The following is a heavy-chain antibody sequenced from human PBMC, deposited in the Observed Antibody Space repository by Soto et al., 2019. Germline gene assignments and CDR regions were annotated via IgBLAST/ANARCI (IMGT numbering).Heavy chain of an antibody. D-gene: IGHD3-9*01. CDR1: GGSISSYY. Sequence: SETLSLTCTVSGGSISSYYWSWIRQPPGKGLEWIGYIYYSGSTNYNPSLKSRVTISVDTSKNQFSLKLSSVTAADTAVYYCARHATPKKVLRYFLNYFDYWGQGTLVTVSS. J-gene: IGHJ4*02. CDR3: ARHATPKKVLRYFLNYFDY. V-gene: IGHV4-59*08. CDR2: IYYSGST.